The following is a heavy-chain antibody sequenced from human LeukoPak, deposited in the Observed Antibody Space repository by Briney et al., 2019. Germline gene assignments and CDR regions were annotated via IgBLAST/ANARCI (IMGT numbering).Heavy chain of an antibody. D-gene: IGHD3-3*01. V-gene: IGHV3-21*01. J-gene: IGHJ6*03. CDR2: ISSSSSYI. CDR1: GFTFSSYS. Sequence: GGSLRLSCAASGFTFSSYSMNWVRQAPGKGLEWVSSISSSSSYIYYADSVNRRFTISRDNAKNSLYLQMNSLRAEDTAVYYCARGAAYDFWSGYYSTPLGYYYYMDVWGKGTTVTVSS. CDR3: ARGAAYDFWSGYYSTPLGYYYYMDV.